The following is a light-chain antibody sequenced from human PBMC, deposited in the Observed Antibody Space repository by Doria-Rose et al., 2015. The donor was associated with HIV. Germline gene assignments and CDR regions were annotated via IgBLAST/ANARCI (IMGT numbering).Light chain of an antibody. CDR2: DGS. CDR1: QSFSSTY. Sequence: TQSPGTLSLSPGERVTLSCRASQSFSSTYLAWYQQKPGQAPSLLIYDGSTRATGIPDRFSASGSGTDFTLTIYRLEPEDFALYYCHQYGTSWTFGQGTKVEI. V-gene: IGKV3-20*01. J-gene: IGKJ1*01. CDR3: HQYGTSWT.